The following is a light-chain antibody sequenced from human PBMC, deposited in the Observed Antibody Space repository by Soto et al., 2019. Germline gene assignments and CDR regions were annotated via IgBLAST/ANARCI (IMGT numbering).Light chain of an antibody. V-gene: IGLV1-44*01. CDR1: SSNIGGNT. Sequence: QSVLTQPPSASGTLGQRVTISCSGSSSNIGGNTVNWYQQLPGTAPKLLIYDNNQRPSGVPDRFSGSKSGTSASLAIRGLQSEDEADYICAAWDDSLNVVLFGGGTKLTVL. CDR2: DNN. CDR3: AAWDDSLNVVL. J-gene: IGLJ2*01.